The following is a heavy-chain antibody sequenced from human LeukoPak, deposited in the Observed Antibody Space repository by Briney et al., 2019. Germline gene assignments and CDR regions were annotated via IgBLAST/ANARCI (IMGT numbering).Heavy chain of an antibody. CDR1: GGSFSGYY. CDR2: INHSGST. Sequence: PSETLSLTCAAYGGSFSGYYWSWIRQPPGKGLEWIGEINHSGSTNYNPSLKSRVTISVDTSKNQFSLKLSSVTAADTAVYYCARLKMITMVRGVKGTRFDYWGQGTLVTVSS. V-gene: IGHV4-34*01. J-gene: IGHJ4*02. CDR3: ARLKMITMVRGVKGTRFDY. D-gene: IGHD3-10*01.